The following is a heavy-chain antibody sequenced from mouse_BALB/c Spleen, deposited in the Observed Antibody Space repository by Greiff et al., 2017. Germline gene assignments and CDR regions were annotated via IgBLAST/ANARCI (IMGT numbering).Heavy chain of an antibody. D-gene: IGHD2-4*01. V-gene: IGHV1S56*01. CDR2: IYPGNVNT. CDR1: GYTFTSYY. J-gene: IGHJ3*01. CDR3: ARLNDYDEAWFAY. Sequence: VKLQESGPELVKPGASVRISCKASGYTFTSYYIHWVKQRPGQGLEWIGWIYPGNVNTKYNEKFKGKATLTADKSSSTAYMQLSSLTSEDSAVYFCARLNDYDEAWFAYWGQGTLVTVSA.